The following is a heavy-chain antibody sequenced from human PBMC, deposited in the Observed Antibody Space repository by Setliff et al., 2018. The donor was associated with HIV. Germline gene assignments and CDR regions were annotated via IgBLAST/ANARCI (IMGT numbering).Heavy chain of an antibody. J-gene: IGHJ4*02. Sequence: SETLSLTCTVSGGSISSSSYYWGWIRQPPGKGLEWIGSIYYSGSAYYNPSFKSRVTLSVDTSENQFSLRLSSVTAADTAVYYCARASTRIGYDSSGYPFDYWGQGTLVTVSS. CDR3: ARASTRIGYDSSGYPFDY. CDR1: GGSISSSSYY. CDR2: IYYSGSA. V-gene: IGHV4-39*07. D-gene: IGHD3-22*01.